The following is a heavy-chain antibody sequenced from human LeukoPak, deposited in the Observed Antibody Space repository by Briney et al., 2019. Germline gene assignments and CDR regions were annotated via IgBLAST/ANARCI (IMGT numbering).Heavy chain of an antibody. CDR3: AAVAAPLWYYYGMDV. Sequence: PSETLSLTCAVYGGSFSGCYWSWIRQPPGKGLEWIGEINHSGSTNYNPSLKSRVTISVDTSKNQFSLKLSSVTAADTAVYYCAAVAAPLWYYYGMDVWGQGTTVTVSS. J-gene: IGHJ6*02. V-gene: IGHV4-34*01. CDR1: GGSFSGCY. CDR2: INHSGST. D-gene: IGHD6-6*01.